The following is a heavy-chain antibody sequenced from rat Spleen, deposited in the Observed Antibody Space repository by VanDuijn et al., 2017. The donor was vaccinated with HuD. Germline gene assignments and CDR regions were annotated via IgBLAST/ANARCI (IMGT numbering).Heavy chain of an antibody. CDR3: ASLGVEG. J-gene: IGHJ2*01. D-gene: IGHD4-2*01. CDR2: MWTGGNT. V-gene: IGHV2-30*01. CDR1: GFSLTSYN. Sequence: QVQLRESGPGLVQPSQTLSLTCTVSGFSLTSYNVHWVRQSTGKGLEWLGLMWTGGNTGYNSALKSRLSISRDTSKSQVFLKMSRLQTEDTATYYCASLGVEGWGQGVIVTVSS.